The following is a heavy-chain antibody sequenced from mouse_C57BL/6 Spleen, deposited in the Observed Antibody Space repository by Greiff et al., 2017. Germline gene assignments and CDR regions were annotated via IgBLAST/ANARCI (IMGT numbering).Heavy chain of an antibody. Sequence: VQLQQSGAELMKPGASVKLSCKATGYTFTGYWIEWVKQRPGHGLEWIGEILPGSGSTNYNEKFKGKATFTADTSSNTAYMQLSSLTTEDSAIYYCARSRDYYDYDGYYAMDYWGQGTSVTVSS. CDR1: GYTFTGYW. V-gene: IGHV1-9*01. D-gene: IGHD2-4*01. J-gene: IGHJ4*01. CDR3: ARSRDYYDYDGYYAMDY. CDR2: ILPGSGST.